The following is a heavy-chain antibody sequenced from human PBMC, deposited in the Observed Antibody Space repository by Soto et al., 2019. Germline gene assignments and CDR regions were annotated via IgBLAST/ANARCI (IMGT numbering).Heavy chain of an antibody. CDR2: IIPIFGTA. V-gene: IGHV1-69*06. Sequence: SVKVSCKASGGTFSSYAISWVRQAPGQGLEWMGGIIPIFGTANYAQKFQARVTITADKSTSTAYMELSSLRSEARGVYYCARDSIVVVTDRGWFDTWGQGTLVT. D-gene: IGHD2-21*02. CDR1: GGTFSSYA. J-gene: IGHJ5*02. CDR3: ARDSIVVVTDRGWFDT.